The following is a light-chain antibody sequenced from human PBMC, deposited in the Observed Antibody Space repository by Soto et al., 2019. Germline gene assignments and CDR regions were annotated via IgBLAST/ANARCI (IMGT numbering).Light chain of an antibody. Sequence: EIALTQSPGPLSLSPGESATLSCRSSQSVSSSYLAWYQQIPGQAPRLLIYGASSRATAIPDTFSGSGSGTDFTLTISRLEPEEFAGYFCQQYGSSPWTSGQGTRWIS. V-gene: IGKV3-20*01. J-gene: IGKJ1*01. CDR1: QSVSSSY. CDR2: GAS. CDR3: QQYGSSPWT.